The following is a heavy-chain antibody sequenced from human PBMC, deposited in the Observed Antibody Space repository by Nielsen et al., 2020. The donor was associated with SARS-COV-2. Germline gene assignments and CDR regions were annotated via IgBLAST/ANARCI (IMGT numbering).Heavy chain of an antibody. CDR3: ARASVASTYYYYYGMDV. Sequence: GESLKISCAASGFTFSSYDMHWVRQATGKGLEWVSAIGTAGDTYYPGSVKGRFTISRENAKNSLYLQMNSLRAGDTAVYYCARASVASTYYYYYGMDVWGQGTTVTVSS. D-gene: IGHD6-19*01. V-gene: IGHV3-13*01. J-gene: IGHJ6*02. CDR2: IGTAGDT. CDR1: GFTFSSYD.